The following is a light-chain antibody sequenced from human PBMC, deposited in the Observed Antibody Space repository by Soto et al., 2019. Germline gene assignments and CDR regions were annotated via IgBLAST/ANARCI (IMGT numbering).Light chain of an antibody. CDR3: QQSYSTLT. CDR1: QSISSW. J-gene: IGKJ3*01. Sequence: DIQMTQSPSTLCASVGDRVTITCRASQSISSWLAWYQQKPGKAPKLLIYKASSLESGVPSRFSGSGSGTDFPLTLSTLQPEEFAAYCCQQSYSTLTFGPGTKVDI. V-gene: IGKV1-5*03. CDR2: KAS.